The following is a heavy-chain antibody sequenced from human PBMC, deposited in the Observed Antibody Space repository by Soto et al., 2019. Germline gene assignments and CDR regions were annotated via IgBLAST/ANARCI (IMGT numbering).Heavy chain of an antibody. Sequence: SETLSLTCTVSGGSISSYYWSWIRQPPGKGLEWIGYIYYSGSTNYNPSLKSRVTISVDTSKNQFSLKLSSVTAADTAVYYCARDRQGATITGYYYGMDVWGQGTTVTVSS. J-gene: IGHJ6*02. CDR3: ARDRQGATITGYYYGMDV. D-gene: IGHD5-12*01. V-gene: IGHV4-59*01. CDR2: IYYSGST. CDR1: GGSISSYY.